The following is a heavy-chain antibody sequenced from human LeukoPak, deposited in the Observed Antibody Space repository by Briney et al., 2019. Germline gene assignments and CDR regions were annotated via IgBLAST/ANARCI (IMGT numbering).Heavy chain of an antibody. D-gene: IGHD2-21*01. Sequence: GGSLRLSCTASGFTFSSYEMNWVRQAPGKGLEWVSYISSSGSTIYYADSVKGRFTISRDNAKNSLYLQMNSLRDEDTAVYYCATVDYYYYYMDVWGKGTTVTISS. CDR3: ATVDYYYYYMDV. CDR1: GFTFSSYE. CDR2: ISSSGSTI. J-gene: IGHJ6*03. V-gene: IGHV3-48*03.